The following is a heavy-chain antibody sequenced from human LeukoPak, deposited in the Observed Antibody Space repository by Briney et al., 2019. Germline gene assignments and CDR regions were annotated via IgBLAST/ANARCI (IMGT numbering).Heavy chain of an antibody. CDR3: ATLKPYGDYVYGMDV. CDR1: GYTFTTYY. V-gene: IGHV1-46*01. Sequence: GASVKVSCKASGYTFTTYYMHWVRQAPGQGLEWMGILNPSDGSTTYAQKFQGRVTMTEDTSTDTAYMELSSLRSEDTAVYYCATLKPYGDYVYGMDVWGQGTTVTVSS. D-gene: IGHD4-17*01. CDR2: LNPSDGST. J-gene: IGHJ6*02.